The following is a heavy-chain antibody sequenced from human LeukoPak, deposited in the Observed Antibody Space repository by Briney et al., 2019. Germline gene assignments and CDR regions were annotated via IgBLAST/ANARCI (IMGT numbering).Heavy chain of an antibody. J-gene: IGHJ3*01. CDR2: ISSSGSTI. V-gene: IGHV3-48*03. Sequence: GGSLRLSCAASGFTFSSYEMNWVRQAPGKGLEWVSYISSSGSTIYYADSVKGRFTVSRDNAKNTLYLQMNSLRVEDTAVYYCARVIGWDEPFDLWGHGTLVTVSS. CDR3: ARVIGWDEPFDL. CDR1: GFTFSSYE. D-gene: IGHD1-26*01.